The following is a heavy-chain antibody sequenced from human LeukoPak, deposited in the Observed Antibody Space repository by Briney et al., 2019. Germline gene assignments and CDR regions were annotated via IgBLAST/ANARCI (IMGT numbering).Heavy chain of an antibody. J-gene: IGHJ4*02. CDR1: GFTFSTYG. V-gene: IGHV3-30*02. Sequence: GGSLRLSCAASGFTFSTYGVHWVRQAPGKGLEWVAFIRYDGSNQYYADSVKGRFTISRDNSKNTLYLQMNSLRAEDTAVYSCARGGDYSNYVGYWGQGTLVTVSS. CDR2: IRYDGSNQ. D-gene: IGHD4-11*01. CDR3: ARGGDYSNYVGY.